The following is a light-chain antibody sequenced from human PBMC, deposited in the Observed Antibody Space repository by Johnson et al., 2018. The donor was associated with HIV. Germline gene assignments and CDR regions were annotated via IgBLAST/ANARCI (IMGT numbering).Light chain of an antibody. V-gene: IGLV1-51*01. CDR2: DNN. Sequence: QSVLTQPPSVSAAPGQKVTISCSGSSSNIGNNYVSWYHQLPGAAPKLLIFDNNKRPSGIPDRFSGSKSGRSAPRGITGLKTGAEADYYCETWEGSLSGCFGTWTKVTVL. CDR3: ETWEGSLSGC. J-gene: IGLJ1*01. CDR1: SSNIGNNY.